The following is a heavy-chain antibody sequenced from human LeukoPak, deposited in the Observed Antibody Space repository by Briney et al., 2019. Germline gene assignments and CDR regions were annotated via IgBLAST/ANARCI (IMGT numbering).Heavy chain of an antibody. D-gene: IGHD6-13*01. CDR3: ARFGSSTWYKGAFDI. Sequence: KASETLSLTCAVYGGSFSGYYWSWIRQPPGKGLEWVGEIVHSGNTNYNPSLKSRVTISVDTSKNQFSLNPTSVTAADTAVCYCARFGSSTWYKGAFDIWGQGTMVTVAS. V-gene: IGHV4-34*12. CDR1: GGSFSGYY. CDR2: IVHSGNT. J-gene: IGHJ3*02.